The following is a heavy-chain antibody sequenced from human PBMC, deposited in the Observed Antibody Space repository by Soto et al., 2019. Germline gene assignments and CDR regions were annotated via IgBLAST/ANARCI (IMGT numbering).Heavy chain of an antibody. CDR2: IIPIFGTA. D-gene: IGHD3-22*01. CDR1: GGTFSSYA. CDR3: ARGVIRDYYDSSGHIDY. V-gene: IGHV1-69*13. Sequence: GASVKVSCKASGGTFSSYAISWVRQAPGQGLEWMGGIIPIFGTANYAQKFQGRVTITADESTSTAYMELSSLRSEDTAVYYCARGVIRDYYDSSGHIDYWGQGTLVTVSS. J-gene: IGHJ4*02.